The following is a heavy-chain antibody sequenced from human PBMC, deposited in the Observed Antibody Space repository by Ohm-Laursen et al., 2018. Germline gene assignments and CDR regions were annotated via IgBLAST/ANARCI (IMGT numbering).Heavy chain of an antibody. V-gene: IGHV3-7*01. D-gene: IGHD6-19*01. J-gene: IGHJ4*02. CDR3: VREELESSGWAD. Sequence: SLRLSCSASGFTFSSYWMTWVRQASGKGLEWVANIKEDGSVKQYVDSVKGRFTISRDNAKNTLYLQMNSLRAEDTAVYYCVREELESSGWADWGQGTLVTVSS. CDR2: IKEDGSVK. CDR1: GFTFSSYW.